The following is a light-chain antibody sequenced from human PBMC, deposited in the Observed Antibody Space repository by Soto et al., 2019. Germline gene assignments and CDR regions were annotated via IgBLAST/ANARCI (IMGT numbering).Light chain of an antibody. CDR1: QTVSSNF. Sequence: IVLTQSPGTLSLSPGERGTLSCRASQTVSSNFLAWYQQKPGQAPRLLIFDASTRATGIPDRVTGSGSGTDFTLTISRLEPEDFAVYYCQFYGDPSKTFGQGTKVDIK. V-gene: IGKV3-20*01. CDR2: DAS. CDR3: QFYGDPSKT. J-gene: IGKJ1*01.